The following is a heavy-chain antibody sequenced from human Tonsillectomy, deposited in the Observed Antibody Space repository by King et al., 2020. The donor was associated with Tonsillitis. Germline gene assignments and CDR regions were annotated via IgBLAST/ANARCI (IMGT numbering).Heavy chain of an antibody. Sequence: VQLVESGGGLVQPGGSLRLSCAASGFTFSSYSMNWVRQAPGKGLEWVSYISSSSSTIYYADSVKGRFTISRDNAKNSLYLQMNSLRDEDTAVYYCARTPDYGDYSYYGMHVWGQGTTVTVSS. V-gene: IGHV3-48*02. J-gene: IGHJ6*02. CDR3: ARTPDYGDYSYYGMHV. CDR2: ISSSSSTI. CDR1: GFTFSSYS. D-gene: IGHD4-17*01.